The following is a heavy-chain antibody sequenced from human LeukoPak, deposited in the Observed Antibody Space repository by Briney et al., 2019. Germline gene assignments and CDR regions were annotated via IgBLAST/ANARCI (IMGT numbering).Heavy chain of an antibody. CDR1: GFTVIDYA. J-gene: IGHJ4*02. CDR3: AKDRSIGTYYTFDH. Sequence: GGSLRLSCAASGFTVIDYAMTWVRQAPGKGLEWVSSISASGVMTYYADSVKGRFTVSRDNSKNNLYLQMQSLTAADTAVYYCAKDRSIGTYYTFDHWGQGTLVTVSS. V-gene: IGHV3-23*01. CDR2: ISASGVMT. D-gene: IGHD1-26*01.